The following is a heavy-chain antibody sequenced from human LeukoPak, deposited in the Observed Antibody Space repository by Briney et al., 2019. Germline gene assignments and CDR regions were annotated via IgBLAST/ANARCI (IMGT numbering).Heavy chain of an antibody. J-gene: IGHJ4*02. D-gene: IGHD4-23*01. V-gene: IGHV3-74*03. CDR3: GRDGNGIDY. CDR1: GFTFGGSW. Sequence: PGGSLRLSWAASGFTFGGSWMLWVRQAPGEGLMCVARISKDERTTTYVDSVKGRFTVSRDNAKSTLYLQMDSLRVEDTAMYYCGRDGNGIDYLGQGTLVTVSS. CDR2: ISKDERTT.